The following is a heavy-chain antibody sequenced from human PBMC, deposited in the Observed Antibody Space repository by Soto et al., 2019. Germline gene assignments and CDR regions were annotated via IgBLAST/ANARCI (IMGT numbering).Heavy chain of an antibody. J-gene: IGHJ4*02. Sequence: GGSLRLSCAASGFTFSSYWMSWVRQAPGKGLEWVANIKQDGSEKYYVDSVKGRFTISRDNAKYSLYLQMNSLRAEDTAVYYCARDSTGRWFGDPPTKKGPFDYWGQGTLVTVSS. CDR2: IKQDGSEK. D-gene: IGHD3-10*01. V-gene: IGHV3-7*01. CDR1: GFTFSSYW. CDR3: ARDSTGRWFGDPPTKKGPFDY.